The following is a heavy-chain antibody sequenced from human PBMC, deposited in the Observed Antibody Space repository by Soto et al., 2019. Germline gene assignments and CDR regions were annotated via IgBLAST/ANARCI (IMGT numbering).Heavy chain of an antibody. V-gene: IGHV3-23*01. CDR2: VTANGGST. CDR3: ASLGVGDWANYYYYYGMDV. CDR1: GFTFSVYA. Sequence: PGGSLRLSCAATGFTFSVYAMTWVRQAPGKGLEWVSAVTANGGSTYSADSVKGRSTISRDNSKNTLFLQMNSLRAEDTAVYYFASLGVGDWANYYYYYGMDVWGQGTTVTVSS. J-gene: IGHJ6*02. D-gene: IGHD2-21*02.